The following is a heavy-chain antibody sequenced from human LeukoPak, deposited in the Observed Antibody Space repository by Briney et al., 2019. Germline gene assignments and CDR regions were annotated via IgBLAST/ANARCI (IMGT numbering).Heavy chain of an antibody. D-gene: IGHD1-26*01. CDR2: IYHSGRT. Sequence: SETLSLTCAVSGYSISSGYYWGWIRQHPGKGLEWIGSIYHSGRTYYNPSLKSRVTISVDTSKNQFSLKLSSVTAADTGVYYCARVGAHDFDYWGQGTLVTVSS. J-gene: IGHJ4*02. CDR1: GYSISSGYY. CDR3: ARVGAHDFDY. V-gene: IGHV4-38-2*01.